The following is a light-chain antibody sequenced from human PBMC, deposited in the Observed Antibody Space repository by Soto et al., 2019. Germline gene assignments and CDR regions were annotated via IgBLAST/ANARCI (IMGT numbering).Light chain of an antibody. Sequence: DIHMTQSPSTLSASVVDRVTITCRASQSISIWLAWYQQKPGRAPKFLIYKASDLENGVPSRFSGSGSGTEFALTISSLQPDDFATYYCQQYDSYPLTFGGGTKVDIK. CDR2: KAS. V-gene: IGKV1-5*03. CDR3: QQYDSYPLT. J-gene: IGKJ4*01. CDR1: QSISIW.